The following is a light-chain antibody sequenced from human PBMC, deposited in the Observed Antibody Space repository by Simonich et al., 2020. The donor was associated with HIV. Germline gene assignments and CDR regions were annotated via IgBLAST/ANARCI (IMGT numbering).Light chain of an antibody. J-gene: IGKJ3*01. CDR2: DAS. Sequence: EIVLTHSPATLSLSPGERATLSCRASHSVSSYLAWYQQKPVQAPRLLIYDASNRATGIPARFSGSGSGSQFTLTISSMQSGDFAVYYCQQYNNWPSPFTFGPGTKVDIK. CDR3: QQYNNWPSPFT. CDR1: HSVSSY. V-gene: IGKV3-11*01.